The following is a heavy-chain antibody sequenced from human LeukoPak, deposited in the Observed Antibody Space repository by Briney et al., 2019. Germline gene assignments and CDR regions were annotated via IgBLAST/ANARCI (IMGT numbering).Heavy chain of an antibody. CDR1: GFTFSSYA. D-gene: IGHD3-3*01. CDR3: AKGSPIYDFWSGYRGLTY. Sequence: GGSLRLSCAASGFTFSSYAMSWVRQAPGKGLEGVSAISGSGGSTYYADSVKGRFTISRDNSKNTLYLQMNSLRAEDTAVYYCAKGSPIYDFWSGYRGLTYWGQGTLVTVSS. CDR2: ISGSGGST. V-gene: IGHV3-23*01. J-gene: IGHJ4*02.